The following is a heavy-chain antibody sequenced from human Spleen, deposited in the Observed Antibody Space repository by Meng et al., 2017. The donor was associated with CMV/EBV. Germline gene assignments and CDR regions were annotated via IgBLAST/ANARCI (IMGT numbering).Heavy chain of an antibody. V-gene: IGHV1-2*02. CDR2: INPNSGGT. CDR3: ARTTGFSHSPNWFDP. CDR1: GYTFTSYG. D-gene: IGHD1-1*01. Sequence: ASVKVSCKASGYTFTSYGISWVRQAPGQGLEWMGWINPNSGGTKYTKKFQGRVSMTTDTSVSTAYMELTRLTSDDAAVYYCARTTGFSHSPNWFDPWGQGTLVPSPQ. J-gene: IGHJ5*02.